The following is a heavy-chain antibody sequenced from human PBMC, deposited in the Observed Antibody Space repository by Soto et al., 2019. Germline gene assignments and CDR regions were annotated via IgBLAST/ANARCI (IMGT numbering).Heavy chain of an antibody. J-gene: IGHJ6*02. CDR3: AKAQGEFWSGPYYYYGMDV. V-gene: IGHV3-23*01. Sequence: QPGGSLRLSCAASGFTFSSYAMSWVRQAPGKGLEWVSAISGSGGSTYYADSVKGRFTISRDNSKNTLYLQMNSLRAEDTAVYYCAKAQGEFWSGPYYYYGMDVWGQGTTVTVSS. D-gene: IGHD3-3*01. CDR1: GFTFSSYA. CDR2: ISGSGGST.